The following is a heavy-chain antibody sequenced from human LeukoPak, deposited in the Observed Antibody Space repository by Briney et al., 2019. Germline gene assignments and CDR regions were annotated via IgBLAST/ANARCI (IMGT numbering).Heavy chain of an antibody. J-gene: IGHJ4*02. CDR3: TRDRIYGGTLDY. Sequence: GGSLRLSCTASGFTFGDYAMSWVRQAPGKGLEWVGFIRSKAYGGTTEYAASVKGRFTISRDDPKSIAYLQMNSLKTEDTAVYYCTRDRIYGGTLDYWGQGTLVTVSS. D-gene: IGHD4-23*01. CDR2: IRSKAYGGTT. CDR1: GFTFGDYA. V-gene: IGHV3-49*04.